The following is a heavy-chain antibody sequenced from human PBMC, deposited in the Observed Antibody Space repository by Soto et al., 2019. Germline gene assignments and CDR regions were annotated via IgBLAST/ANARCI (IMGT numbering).Heavy chain of an antibody. D-gene: IGHD5-12*01. CDR3: ARGRDGYNPDASDI. J-gene: IGHJ3*02. Sequence: QVQLQESGPGLVKPSETLSLTCTVSGGSISSYYWSWIRQPPGKGLEWIGYIYYSGSTNYNPSLKSRVTISVDTSKNQFSLKLSSVTAADTAVYYCARGRDGYNPDASDIWGQGTMVTVSS. CDR1: GGSISSYY. CDR2: IYYSGST. V-gene: IGHV4-59*01.